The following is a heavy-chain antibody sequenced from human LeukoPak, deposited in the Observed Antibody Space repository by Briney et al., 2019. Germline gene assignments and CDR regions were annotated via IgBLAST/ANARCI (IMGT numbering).Heavy chain of an antibody. CDR1: GYSISSGYY. CDR2: IYHSGST. D-gene: IGHD3-10*01. CDR3: ARDRVGRFGELSFWFDP. Sequence: PSETLSLTCAVSGYSISSGYYWGWIRQPPGKGLEWIGSIYHSGSTYYNPSLKSRVTISVDTSKNQFSLKLSSATAADTAVYYCARDRVGRFGELSFWFDPWGQGTLVTVSS. J-gene: IGHJ5*02. V-gene: IGHV4-38-2*02.